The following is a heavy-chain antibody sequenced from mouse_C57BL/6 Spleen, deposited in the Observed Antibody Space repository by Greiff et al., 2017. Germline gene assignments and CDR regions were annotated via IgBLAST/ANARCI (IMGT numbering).Heavy chain of an antibody. CDR3: ARGRAYSTVVAVDY. CDR1: GYTFTDYY. CDR2: INPNNGGT. V-gene: IGHV1-26*01. J-gene: IGHJ2*01. D-gene: IGHD1-1*01. Sequence: VQLQQSGPELVKPGASVKISCKASGYTFTDYYMNWVKQSHGKSLEWIGDINPNNGGTSYNQKFKGKATLTVDKSSSTAYMELRSLTSEDSAVYYGARGRAYSTVVAVDYWGQGTTLTVSS.